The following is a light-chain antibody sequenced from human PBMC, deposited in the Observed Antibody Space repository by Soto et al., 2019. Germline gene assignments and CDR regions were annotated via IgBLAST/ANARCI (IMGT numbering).Light chain of an antibody. CDR1: QNIRKY. CDR2: GSS. Sequence: DIQMTQSPSSLSASVGDRVTITCRASQNIRKYLNWYQQKPGKAPNLLIYGSSSLQSGVASRFSGSGSGTDFNLTISSLQADDIATYYCQQSYSTTWTFGQGTKVEIK. V-gene: IGKV1-39*01. CDR3: QQSYSTTWT. J-gene: IGKJ1*01.